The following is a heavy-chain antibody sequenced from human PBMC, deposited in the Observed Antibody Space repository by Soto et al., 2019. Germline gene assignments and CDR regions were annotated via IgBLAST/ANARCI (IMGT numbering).Heavy chain of an antibody. CDR1: GFTFSSYS. D-gene: IGHD2-21*02. J-gene: IGHJ3*02. CDR2: ISSSSSYI. Sequence: EVQLVESGGGLVKPGGTLRLSCAASGFTFSSYSMNWVRQAPGKGLEWVSSISSSSSYIYYADSVKGRFTISRDNAKNSLYLQMNSLRAVDTAVYYCARELAYCGGDCSDAFDIWGQGTMVTVSS. V-gene: IGHV3-21*01. CDR3: ARELAYCGGDCSDAFDI.